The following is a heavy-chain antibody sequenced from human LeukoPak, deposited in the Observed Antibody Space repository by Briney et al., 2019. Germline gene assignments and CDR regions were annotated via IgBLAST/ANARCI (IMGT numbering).Heavy chain of an antibody. J-gene: IGHJ5*02. V-gene: IGHV1-46*01. CDR1: GYTFTNNY. D-gene: IGHD4-23*01. CDR3: ARDHSVEDRAWWFDP. Sequence: ASVKVSCKASGYTFTNNYMHWVRQAPGQGLEWMAVINPSGTTTAYARKFQGRLTLTRDMSTTTDYMELSSLTSEDTAMYYCARDHSVEDRAWWFDPWGQGTLVTVSA. CDR2: INPSGTTT.